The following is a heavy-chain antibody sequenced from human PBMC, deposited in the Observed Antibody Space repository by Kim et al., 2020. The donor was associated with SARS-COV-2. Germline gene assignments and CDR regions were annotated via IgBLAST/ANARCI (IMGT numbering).Heavy chain of an antibody. J-gene: IGHJ4*02. CDR2: IWYDGSNK. CDR3: ARAPADGDFYY. Sequence: GGSLRLSCAASGFIFRNYGMHWVRQAPGKGLEWVAGIWYDGSNKYYADSVKGRFTISRDNSKYTLYLQMNSLRVEDTAVYYCARAPADGDFYYWGQGTLVTVSS. V-gene: IGHV3-33*08. D-gene: IGHD4-17*01. CDR1: GFIFRNYG.